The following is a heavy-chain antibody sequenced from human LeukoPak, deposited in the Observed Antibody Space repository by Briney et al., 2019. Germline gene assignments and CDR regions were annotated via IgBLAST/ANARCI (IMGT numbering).Heavy chain of an antibody. CDR1: GGSISSYY. Sequence: PSETLSLTCTVSGGSISSYYWSWIRQPPGKGLEWIGYIYYSGSTNYNPSLKSRVTISVDTSKNQFSLKLSSVTAADTAVYYCARGRGCSGGSCYHRSSYYYYMDVWGKGTTVTVSS. CDR2: IYYSGST. J-gene: IGHJ6*03. V-gene: IGHV4-59*12. D-gene: IGHD2-15*01. CDR3: ARGRGCSGGSCYHRSSYYYYMDV.